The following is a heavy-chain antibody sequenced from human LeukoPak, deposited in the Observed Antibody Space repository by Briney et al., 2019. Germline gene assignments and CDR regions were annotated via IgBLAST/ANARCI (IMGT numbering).Heavy chain of an antibody. D-gene: IGHD2-21*01. V-gene: IGHV4-39*01. J-gene: IGHJ3*02. CDR3: ARRDIAFNAFDT. CDR1: GDSISSITCY. CDR2: FCSSGTT. Sequence: PSETLSLTCKVSGDSISSITCYWGWIRQSPGKGLEWIGSFCSSGTTYYNPSLKSQVTISIDTSKNQFSLKMISVTAADTAVYYCARRDIAFNAFDTWSQGTMVTVSS.